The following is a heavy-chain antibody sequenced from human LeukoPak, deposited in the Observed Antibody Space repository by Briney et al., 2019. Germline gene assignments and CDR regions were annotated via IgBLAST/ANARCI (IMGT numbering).Heavy chain of an antibody. CDR2: ISSSSSYI. V-gene: IGHV3-21*01. CDR1: GFTFSSYS. D-gene: IGHD5-12*01. J-gene: IGHJ4*02. Sequence: GGSLRLSCAASGFTFSSYSMNWVRQAPGKGLEWVSSISSSSSYIYYADSVKGRFTISRDNAKNSLYLQMNSLRAEDTAVYYCATLDRRSSGRFDYWGQGTLVTVSS. CDR3: ATLDRRSSGRFDY.